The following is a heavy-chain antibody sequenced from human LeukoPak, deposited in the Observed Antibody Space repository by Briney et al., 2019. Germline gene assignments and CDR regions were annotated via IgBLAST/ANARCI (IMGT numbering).Heavy chain of an antibody. CDR1: GYTFTSCG. CDR3: ARDTITFGGVIVRENAFDI. J-gene: IGHJ3*02. CDR2: ISAYNGNT. V-gene: IGHV1-18*01. Sequence: ASVKVSCKASGYTFTSCGISWVRQAPGQGLEWMGWISAYNGNTNYAQKLQGRVTMTTDTSTSTAYMELRSLRSDDTAVYYCARDTITFGGVIVRENAFDIWGQGTMVTVSS. D-gene: IGHD3-16*02.